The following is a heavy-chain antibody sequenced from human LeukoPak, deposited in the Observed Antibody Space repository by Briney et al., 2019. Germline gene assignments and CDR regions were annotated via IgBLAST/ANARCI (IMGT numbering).Heavy chain of an antibody. CDR1: GFTFSSYD. CDR2: IGTAGDT. D-gene: IGHD6-6*01. CDR3: ARDSAGSNSHIIDY. J-gene: IGHJ4*02. Sequence: GGSLRLSCAASGFTFSSYDMHWVRQATGKGLEWVSAIGTAGDTYNQGSVKGRFTISRENAKTSLYLQMNSLRAGDTAVYYYARDSAGSNSHIIDYWGQGTLVTVSS. V-gene: IGHV3-13*01.